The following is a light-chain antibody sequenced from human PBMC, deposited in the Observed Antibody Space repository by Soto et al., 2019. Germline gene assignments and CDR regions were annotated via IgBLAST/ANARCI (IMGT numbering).Light chain of an antibody. CDR2: DAS. CDR3: QQYNSYSWT. J-gene: IGKJ1*01. CDR1: QSISSW. Sequence: DLQMTKSPSTLSASVGDRVTITCRASQSISSWLAWYQQKPGKAPELLIYDASSLESGVPSRFGGSGSGTEFTLTISSLQPDDFATYYCQQYNSYSWTFGQGTKVDIK. V-gene: IGKV1-5*01.